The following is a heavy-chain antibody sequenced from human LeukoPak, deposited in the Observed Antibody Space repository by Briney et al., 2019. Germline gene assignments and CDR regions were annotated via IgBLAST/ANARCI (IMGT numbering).Heavy chain of an antibody. J-gene: IGHJ3*02. V-gene: IGHV3-49*04. D-gene: IGHD3-3*01. CDR2: IRSKVYGGTT. Sequence: PGRSLRLSCTASGFTFGDYAMSWVRQAPGKGLEWVGFIRSKVYGGTTEYAASVKVRFTISRDDSKSIAYLQMTSPKTEDAGVYYCTRFTIVGVVDAFDIWGQGTMVTVSS. CDR3: TRFTIVGVVDAFDI. CDR1: GFTFGDYA.